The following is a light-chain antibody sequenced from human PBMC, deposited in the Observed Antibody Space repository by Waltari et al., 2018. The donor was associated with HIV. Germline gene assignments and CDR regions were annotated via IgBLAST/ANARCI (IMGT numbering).Light chain of an antibody. J-gene: IGLJ3*02. Sequence: YVLTQPPSVSVAPGRTATISCGGTRIATKSVHWYQQKSGQAPLLVIFYASDRPSGIPERFSGSNSGSAATLTINRVEAGDEADYFCQVWDETRNHVVFGGGTKLIAL. CDR3: QVWDETRNHVV. CDR2: YAS. V-gene: IGLV3-21*04. CDR1: RIATKS.